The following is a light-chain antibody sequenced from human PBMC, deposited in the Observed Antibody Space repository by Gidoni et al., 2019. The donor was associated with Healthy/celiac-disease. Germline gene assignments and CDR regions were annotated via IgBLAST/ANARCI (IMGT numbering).Light chain of an antibody. V-gene: IGKV1-27*01. CDR1: QGISNY. CDR2: AAS. J-gene: IGKJ3*01. CDR3: QKYNSALFT. Sequence: DIQMTQSPSSLSTSVGDRVTITCRASQGISNYLAWYQQTPGKVPKLLIYAASTLQSGVPSRFSGSGSGTDFTLTISSLQPEYVATYYCQKYNSALFTFGPGTKVDIK.